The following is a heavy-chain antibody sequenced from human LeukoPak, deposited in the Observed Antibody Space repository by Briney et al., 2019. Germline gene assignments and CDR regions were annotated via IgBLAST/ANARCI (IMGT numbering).Heavy chain of an antibody. V-gene: IGHV3-30*04. Sequence: GGSLRLSCTASGFTLRTYTIHWVRQAPGKGLEWVALMSYDGKKRYYSDSVTGRFNVSRDSSKNTLYLQMNRLRAEDAAVYYCAKAPVTTCSGAYCYPFDYWGQGTLVTVSS. D-gene: IGHD2-21*01. CDR3: AKAPVTTCSGAYCYPFDY. J-gene: IGHJ4*02. CDR1: GFTLRTYT. CDR2: MSYDGKKR.